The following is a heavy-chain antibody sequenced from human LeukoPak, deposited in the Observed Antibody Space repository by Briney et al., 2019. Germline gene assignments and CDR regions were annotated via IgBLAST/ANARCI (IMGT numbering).Heavy chain of an antibody. D-gene: IGHD2-8*02. V-gene: IGHV5-51*01. CDR1: GYTFTTYW. J-gene: IGHJ4*02. CDR2: TYPGDSDT. CDR3: ARLTGVITVGEFDS. Sequence: GAYVRISCRVFGYTFTTYWIAWVRQMPGKGLDWMGSTYPGDSDTRYSPSFHGQVTISVDKSISTAFRQWSRLKTSVTAMYYCARLTGVITVGEFDSWGQGTLVTVSS.